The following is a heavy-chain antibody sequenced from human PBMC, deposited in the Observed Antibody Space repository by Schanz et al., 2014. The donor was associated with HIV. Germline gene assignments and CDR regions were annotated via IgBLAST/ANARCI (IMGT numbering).Heavy chain of an antibody. J-gene: IGHJ6*02. CDR3: AKCPTMVRGTGMDV. CDR1: GFTFDDYA. Sequence: EVQLVESGGGLLQPGRSLRLSCAASGFTFDDYAMHWVRQAPGKGLEWVSTISGSGGHTYYADSVKGRFTISRDNSKNTLFLQMNSLRAEDTAVYYCAKCPTMVRGTGMDVWGQGTTVTVSS. CDR2: ISGSGGHT. D-gene: IGHD3-10*01. V-gene: IGHV3-23*04.